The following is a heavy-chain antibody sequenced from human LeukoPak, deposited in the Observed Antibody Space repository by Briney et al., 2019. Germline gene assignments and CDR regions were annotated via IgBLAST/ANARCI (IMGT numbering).Heavy chain of an antibody. CDR3: AKDATAVVGTVYMDV. D-gene: IGHD6-13*01. V-gene: IGHV3-21*01. Sequence: GGSLRLSCAASGFTFSSYSMNWVRQAPGKGLEWVSSISTGSTYIHYADSVKGRFTISRDNAKNSLYLQMDSLRAEDTAVYYCAKDATAVVGTVYMDVWGKGTTVTISS. J-gene: IGHJ6*03. CDR1: GFTFSSYS. CDR2: ISTGSTYI.